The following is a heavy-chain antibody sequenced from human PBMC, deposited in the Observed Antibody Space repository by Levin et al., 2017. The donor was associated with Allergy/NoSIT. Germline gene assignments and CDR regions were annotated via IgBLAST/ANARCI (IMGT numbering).Heavy chain of an antibody. Sequence: GGSLRLSCAASGFTVSSNYMSWVRQAPGKGLEWVSVIYSGGTTYYADSVKGRFTISRDNSKNTLYLQMNSLRAEDTAVYYCASRVLGSISDSQFGYWGQGTLVTVYS. D-gene: IGHD2/OR15-2a*01. CDR2: IYSGGTT. V-gene: IGHV3-66*01. CDR3: ASRVLGSISDSQFGY. J-gene: IGHJ4*02. CDR1: GFTVSSNY.